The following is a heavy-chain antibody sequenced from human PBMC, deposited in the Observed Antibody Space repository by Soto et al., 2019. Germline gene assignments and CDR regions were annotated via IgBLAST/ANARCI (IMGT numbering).Heavy chain of an antibody. V-gene: IGHV3-15*07. CDR1: GFTFSNAW. D-gene: IGHD3-3*01. J-gene: IGHJ4*02. CDR3: TTEYDFWSGYFDY. Sequence: GGSLRLSCAASGFTFSNAWMNWVRQAPGKGLEWVGRIKSKNDGGTTDYAAPVKGRFTISSDDSKNTLYLQMNSLKTEDTAVYYCTTEYDFWSGYFDYWGQGTLVTVSS. CDR2: IKSKNDGGTT.